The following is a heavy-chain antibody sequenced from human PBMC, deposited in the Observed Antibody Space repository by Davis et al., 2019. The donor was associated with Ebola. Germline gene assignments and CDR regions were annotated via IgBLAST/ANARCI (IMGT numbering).Heavy chain of an antibody. CDR2: ISYDGSNK. CDR1: GYTFSSYA. CDR3: ARGLAVAGTTPRGPWDYYGMDV. J-gene: IGHJ6*02. V-gene: IGHV3-30-3*01. D-gene: IGHD6-19*01. Sequence: GESLKISCAASGYTFSSYAMHWVRQAPGKGLEWVAVISYDGSNKYYADSVKGRFTISRDNSKNTLYLQMNSLRAEDTAVYYCARGLAVAGTTPRGPWDYYGMDVWGQGTTVTVSS.